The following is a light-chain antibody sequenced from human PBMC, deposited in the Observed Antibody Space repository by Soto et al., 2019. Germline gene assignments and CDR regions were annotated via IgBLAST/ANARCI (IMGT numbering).Light chain of an antibody. V-gene: IGKV3D-20*02. CDR1: QSFNSIY. Sequence: EIVRTQSPDTLSLSPGETSTLSCRASQSFNSIYLAWYQQKPGQAPRLLISDASNRATGIPPRFSGSGSGTDFTLTISSLEPEDSAVYYCQQRHMWPITFGQGTRLEIK. CDR3: QQRHMWPIT. CDR2: DAS. J-gene: IGKJ5*01.